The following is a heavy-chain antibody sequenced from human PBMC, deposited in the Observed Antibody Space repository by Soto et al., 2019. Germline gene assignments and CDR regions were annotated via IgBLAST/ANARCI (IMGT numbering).Heavy chain of an antibody. V-gene: IGHV4-39*01. CDR2: IYYSGSS. CDR1: GGSISSSSYY. Sequence: ASETLSLTCTVSGGSISSSSYYWGWIRQPPGKGLEWIGSIYYSGSSYYNPSLQSRVTMSVDTSMNQFSQELMSVTAADSAVYSCARRSSGSIDYLCQGTLVAVSS. J-gene: IGHJ4*01. D-gene: IGHD6-19*01. CDR3: ARRSSGSIDY.